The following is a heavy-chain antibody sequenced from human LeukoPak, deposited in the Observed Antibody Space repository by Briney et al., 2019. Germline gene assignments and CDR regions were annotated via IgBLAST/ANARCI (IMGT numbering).Heavy chain of an antibody. CDR2: ISYDGSNK. J-gene: IGHJ4*02. D-gene: IGHD3-10*01. Sequence: GGSLRLSCAASGFTFSSYSMNWVRQAPGKGLEWVAVISYDGSNKYYADSVKGRFTISRDNSKNTLYLQMNSLRAEDTAVYYCARDLTGSGSPFDYWGQGTLVTVSS. CDR3: ARDLTGSGSPFDY. CDR1: GFTFSSYS. V-gene: IGHV3-30*03.